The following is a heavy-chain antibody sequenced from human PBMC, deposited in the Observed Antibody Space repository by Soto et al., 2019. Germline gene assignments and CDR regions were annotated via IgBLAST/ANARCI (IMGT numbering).Heavy chain of an antibody. CDR1: GFTFSSYA. D-gene: IGHD1-20*01. V-gene: IGHV3-23*01. Sequence: GSLRLSCAASGFTFSSYAMSWVRQAPGKGLEWISAVSGSGGSTYYADSVKGRFTISRDNSKDTLYLQMNNLRAGDTAVYYCAKPPDYNWNDYWGQGTLVTSPQ. CDR2: VSGSGGST. CDR3: AKPPDYNWNDY. J-gene: IGHJ4*02.